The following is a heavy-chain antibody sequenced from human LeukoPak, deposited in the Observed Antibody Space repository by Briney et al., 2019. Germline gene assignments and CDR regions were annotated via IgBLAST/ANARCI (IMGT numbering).Heavy chain of an antibody. J-gene: IGHJ4*02. CDR1: GASITSYY. V-gene: IGHV4-59*01. CDR2: IYYSGST. CDR3: ARERGNDSRDLGFDY. D-gene: IGHD3-22*01. Sequence: PSETLSLTCTVSGASITSYYWSWIRQPPGKGLEWIGYIYYSGSTNYNPSLKSRVTISVDTSKNQFSLKLSSVTAADTAVYYCARERGNDSRDLGFDYWGQGTLVTVSS.